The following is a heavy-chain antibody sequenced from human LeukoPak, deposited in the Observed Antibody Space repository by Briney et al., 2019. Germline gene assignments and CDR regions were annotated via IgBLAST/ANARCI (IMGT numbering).Heavy chain of an antibody. Sequence: SVKVSCKASGGTFISYAISWVRQAPGQGLEWMGGIIPIFGTANYAQKFQGRVTITADESTSTAYMELSSLRSEDTAVYYCARDLGVGAVDWFDPWGQGTLVTVSS. CDR1: GGTFISYA. V-gene: IGHV1-69*01. D-gene: IGHD6-19*01. CDR3: ARDLGVGAVDWFDP. CDR2: IIPIFGTA. J-gene: IGHJ5*02.